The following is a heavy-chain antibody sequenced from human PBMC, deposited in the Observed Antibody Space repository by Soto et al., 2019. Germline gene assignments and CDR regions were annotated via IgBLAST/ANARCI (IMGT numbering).Heavy chain of an antibody. J-gene: IGHJ4*02. D-gene: IGHD3-22*01. V-gene: IGHV3-33*06. CDR1: GFAFSYHG. CDR2: TWSGGRGE. CDR3: AKDDDTSSHYSLLDF. Sequence: QVQLVESGGGVVQPGTSLRLSCVASGFAFSYHGIHWVRQAPGKGLEWVAVTWSGGRGEYYADSVRGRFTISRDNSKTTVYLQMNSLRVEDTAVYYCAKDDDTSSHYSLLDFRGQGTLVTVSS.